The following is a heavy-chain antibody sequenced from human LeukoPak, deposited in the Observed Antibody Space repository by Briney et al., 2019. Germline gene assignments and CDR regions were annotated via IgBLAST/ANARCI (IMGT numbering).Heavy chain of an antibody. CDR3: AREESGGYFEY. CDR1: GFTFTNYY. V-gene: IGHV1-46*01. D-gene: IGHD2-8*02. J-gene: IGHJ4*02. CDR2: ISPTGSST. Sequence: ASVKVSCKASGFTFTNYYMHWVRQAPGQGLEWMGLISPTGSSTNYAQKFRGRVTMTRDTSTTTVYVELSSLRSEDTAVYYCAREESGGYFEYWGQGTLVTVSS.